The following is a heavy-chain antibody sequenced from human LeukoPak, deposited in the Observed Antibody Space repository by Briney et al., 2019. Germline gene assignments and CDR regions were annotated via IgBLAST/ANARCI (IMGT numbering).Heavy chain of an antibody. J-gene: IGHJ5*02. CDR3: AREGASIVLMVYAMLEWFDP. V-gene: IGHV4-39*02. D-gene: IGHD2-8*01. Sequence: SETLSLTCTVSGGSISTSSYYWGWIRQPPGKGLECIGTIYYTGTTYYNPSLKSRVTISVDTSKNQFSLKLSSVTAADTAVYYCAREGASIVLMVYAMLEWFDPWGQGTLVTVSS. CDR2: IYYTGTT. CDR1: GGSISTSSYY.